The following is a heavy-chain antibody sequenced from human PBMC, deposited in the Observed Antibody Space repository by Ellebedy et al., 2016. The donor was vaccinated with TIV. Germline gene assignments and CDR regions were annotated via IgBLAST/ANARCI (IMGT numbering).Heavy chain of an antibody. J-gene: IGHJ5*02. CDR1: GYTFTSYY. CDR2: INPSGGST. Sequence: AASVKVSCKASGYTFTSYYMHWVRQAPGQGLEWMGIINPSGGSTSYAQKFQGRVTMTRDTSTSTVYMELSSLRSEDTAVYYCARAVSGLVVSGGWFDPWGQGTLVTVSS. D-gene: IGHD3-22*01. V-gene: IGHV1-46*01. CDR3: ARAVSGLVVSGGWFDP.